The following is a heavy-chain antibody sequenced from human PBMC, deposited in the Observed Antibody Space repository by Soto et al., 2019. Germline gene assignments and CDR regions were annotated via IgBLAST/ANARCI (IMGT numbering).Heavy chain of an antibody. CDR2: IYSSGST. J-gene: IGHJ5*02. D-gene: IGHD3-3*01. CDR1: GGAISTYY. V-gene: IGHV4-4*07. Sequence: SETLSLTCTVSGGAISTYYWTWIRQPAGKGLEWIGRIYSSGSTKYNPSLQSRVTMSLDTSNNQFSLRLTSVTAADTAVYYCARGQRFSDWFDPWGQGTLVTSPQ. CDR3: ARGQRFSDWFDP.